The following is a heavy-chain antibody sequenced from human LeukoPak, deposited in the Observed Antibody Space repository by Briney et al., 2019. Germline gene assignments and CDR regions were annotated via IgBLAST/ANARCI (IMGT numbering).Heavy chain of an antibody. D-gene: IGHD5-18*01. V-gene: IGHV4-39*01. CDR2: IYYSGGT. CDR1: GGSISSSSYY. Sequence: SETLSLTCTVSGGSISSSSYYWGWIRQPPGKGLKWIGSIYYSGGTYYNPSLKSRVTISVDTSKNQFSLKLSSVTAADTAVYFCARLSPPGYSFGSFDYWGQGTLVTVSS. CDR3: ARLSPPGYSFGSFDY. J-gene: IGHJ4*02.